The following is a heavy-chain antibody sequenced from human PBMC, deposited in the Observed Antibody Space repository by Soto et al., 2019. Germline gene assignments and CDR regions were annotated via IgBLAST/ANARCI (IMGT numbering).Heavy chain of an antibody. CDR1: DNTFTYYG. CDR3: AATGGHYFGLDV. J-gene: IGHJ6*02. V-gene: IGHV1-18*04. CDR2: ISGYNAKT. D-gene: IGHD2-8*02. Sequence: QAQLVQSGSEVKRPGASVKVSCKSSDNTFTYYGINCVRQTPGQGLEWLGWISGYNAKTRDAPKLQDRVTMTADTSTTKAFLEVRSLTSDDSGTYFCAATGGHYFGLDVWGQGTTVTVSS.